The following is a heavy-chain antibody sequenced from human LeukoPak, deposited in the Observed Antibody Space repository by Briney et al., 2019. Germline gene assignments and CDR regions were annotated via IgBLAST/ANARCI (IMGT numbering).Heavy chain of an antibody. D-gene: IGHD2-2*01. CDR1: GYSFTSYW. V-gene: IGHV5-51*01. CDR2: IYPGDSDT. J-gene: IGHJ6*03. Sequence: GESLKISCKGSGYSFTSYWIGWVRQMPGKGLEWMGIIYPGDSDTRYSPSFQGQVTISADQSISTAYLQWSSLKASDTAMYYCARLNIVVVPAARANYYYYYMDVWGKGTTVTVSS. CDR3: ARLNIVVVPAARANYYYYYMDV.